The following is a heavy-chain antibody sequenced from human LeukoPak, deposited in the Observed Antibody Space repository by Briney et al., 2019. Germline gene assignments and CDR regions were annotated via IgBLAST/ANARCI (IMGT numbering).Heavy chain of an antibody. CDR1: GNTFTKYV. J-gene: IGHJ4*02. V-gene: IGHV1-3*01. CDR2: INAGNGNT. Sequence: ASVTVSCKTSGNTFTKYVIHWVRQAPGQRLEWMGWINAGNGNTKYSQKFQDRVTISRDTSASTAYMELSSLRSEDTAVYYCARDSRDGYSFHYFDYWGQGTLVTVSS. CDR3: ARDSRDGYSFHYFDY. D-gene: IGHD5-24*01.